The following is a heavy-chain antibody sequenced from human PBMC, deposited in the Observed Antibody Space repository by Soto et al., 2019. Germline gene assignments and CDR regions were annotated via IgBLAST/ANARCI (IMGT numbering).Heavy chain of an antibody. Sequence: EVQLVESGGGLVQPGGSLRLSCAASGFTVSSNYMSWVRQAPGKGLEWVSVIYSGGSTYYADSVKGRFTISRHNSKNTRXLXVNSLRAEDTAVYYCARDFVVPAASPRAFYYYGMDVWGQGTTVTVSS. CDR2: IYSGGST. CDR1: GFTVSSNY. J-gene: IGHJ6*02. D-gene: IGHD2-2*01. V-gene: IGHV3-53*04. CDR3: ARDFVVPAASPRAFYYYGMDV.